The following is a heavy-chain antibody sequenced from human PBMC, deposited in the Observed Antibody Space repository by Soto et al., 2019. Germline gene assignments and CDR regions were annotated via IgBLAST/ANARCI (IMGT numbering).Heavy chain of an antibody. D-gene: IGHD3-22*01. Sequence: SVKVSCKASGGTFSSYAISWVRQAPGQGLEWMGGIIPIFGTANYAQKFQGRVTITADKSTSTAYMELSSLRSEDTAVYYCARVKAYYYDSSGYYYAFGAYFDYWGQG. V-gene: IGHV1-69*06. J-gene: IGHJ4*02. CDR2: IIPIFGTA. CDR3: ARVKAYYYDSSGYYYAFGAYFDY. CDR1: GGTFSSYA.